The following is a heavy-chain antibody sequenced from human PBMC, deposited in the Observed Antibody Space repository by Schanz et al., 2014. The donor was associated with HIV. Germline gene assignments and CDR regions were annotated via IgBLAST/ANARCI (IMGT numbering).Heavy chain of an antibody. D-gene: IGHD2-15*01. Sequence: EVQLLESGGGLVQPGGSLRLSCAASGFTFRSYGMHWVRQVPGKGLLWVSRMNNDVSSRLYADSVKGRFTISRDNAKNTLYLQMNSLRDEDTAVYYCARRSSDGGYYDNWGQGTLVTVSS. CDR2: MNNDVSSR. V-gene: IGHV3-74*02. J-gene: IGHJ4*02. CDR1: GFTFRSYG. CDR3: ARRSSDGGYYDN.